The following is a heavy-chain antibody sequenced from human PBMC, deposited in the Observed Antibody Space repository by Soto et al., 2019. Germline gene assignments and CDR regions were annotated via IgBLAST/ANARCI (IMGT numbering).Heavy chain of an antibody. V-gene: IGHV4-39*01. Sequence: SETLSLTCTVSGGSISSSSYYWGWIRQPPGKGLEWIGSIYYSGSTYYNPSLKSRVTISVDTSKNQFSLKLSSVTAADTAVYYCARQSSYDYVWGSYRHCFDYWGQGTLVTVSS. CDR2: IYYSGST. CDR3: ARQSSYDYVWGSYRHCFDY. J-gene: IGHJ4*02. CDR1: GGSISSSSYY. D-gene: IGHD3-16*02.